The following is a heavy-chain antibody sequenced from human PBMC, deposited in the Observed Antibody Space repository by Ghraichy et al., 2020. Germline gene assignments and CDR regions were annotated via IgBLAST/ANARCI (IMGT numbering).Heavy chain of an antibody. CDR1: GFTVSSKY. V-gene: IGHV3-53*01. J-gene: IGHJ6*02. Sequence: GVLRLSCVAAGFTVSSKYMTWVRQAPGKGLEWVSVIYTGDITDYADSVKGRFTISRDNSKNTLSLQMNSLRAEDTVVYYCAGESSGYYHGGEGGMDVWGQGTTVTVSS. CDR3: AGESSGYYHGGEGGMDV. CDR2: IYTGDIT. D-gene: IGHD3-22*01.